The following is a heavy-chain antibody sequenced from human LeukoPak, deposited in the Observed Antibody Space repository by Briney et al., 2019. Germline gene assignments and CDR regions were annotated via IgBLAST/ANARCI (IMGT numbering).Heavy chain of an antibody. Sequence: ASVKVSCKASGYTFTSYGIIWVRQAPGQGLEWMGWISAYNGNTNYAQKLQGRVTMTTDTSTSTAYMELRSLRSDDTAVYYCARAPHTPTRYCSSTSCFSGWYQHSDYWGQGTLVTVSS. V-gene: IGHV1-18*01. CDR1: GYTFTSYG. CDR2: ISAYNGNT. J-gene: IGHJ4*02. CDR3: ARAPHTPTRYCSSTSCFSGWYQHSDY. D-gene: IGHD2-2*01.